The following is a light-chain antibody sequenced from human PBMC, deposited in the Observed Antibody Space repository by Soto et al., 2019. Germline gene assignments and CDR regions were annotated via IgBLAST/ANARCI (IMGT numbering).Light chain of an antibody. CDR3: ALWDDSMSGQVV. J-gene: IGLJ2*01. Sequence: QAVVTQPPSASGTPGQRVTISCSGSSVNIGRKSVNWYQQLPGTAPKLLIHSNIQRPSGVPDRFSGSKSGTSASLAISGLQSEDEADYFCALWDDSMSGQVVFGGGTKLTV. V-gene: IGLV1-44*01. CDR2: SNI. CDR1: SVNIGRKS.